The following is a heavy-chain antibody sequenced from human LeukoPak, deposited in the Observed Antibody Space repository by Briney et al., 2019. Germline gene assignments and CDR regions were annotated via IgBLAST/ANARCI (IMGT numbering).Heavy chain of an antibody. D-gene: IGHD2/OR15-2a*01. Sequence: ASVKVSCKTSGYTFSTYSITWVRQAPGQGLEWMGWISAYNGDTKYAQRLQGRLTLTTDTSTGTAYMDLRSLRSDDTAVIYCARIRSNSWPPFPDHWGQGTLLIVSS. J-gene: IGHJ5*02. CDR3: ARIRSNSWPPFPDH. V-gene: IGHV1-18*01. CDR2: ISAYNGDT. CDR1: GYTFSTYS.